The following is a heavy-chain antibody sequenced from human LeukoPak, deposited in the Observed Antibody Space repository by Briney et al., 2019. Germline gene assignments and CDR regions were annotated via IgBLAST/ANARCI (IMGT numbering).Heavy chain of an antibody. CDR1: GFSFSTYW. CDR3: ARGGYTFEI. J-gene: IGHJ3*02. D-gene: IGHD2-2*02. Sequence: GGSLRLSCAASGFSFSTYWMSWVRQAPGKGLEWVANINQDGSDKNYLDSVKGRFTISRDNAQNSLYLQMNSLRAEDTAVFYCARGGYTFEIWGQGTMVTLSS. V-gene: IGHV3-7*01. CDR2: INQDGSDK.